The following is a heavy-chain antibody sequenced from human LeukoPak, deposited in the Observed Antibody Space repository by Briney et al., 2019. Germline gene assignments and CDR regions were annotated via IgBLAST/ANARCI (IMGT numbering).Heavy chain of an antibody. V-gene: IGHV1-58*02. D-gene: IGHD3-22*01. Sequence: GASVKVSCKASGFTFTSSAMQWVRQARGQRLEWIGWIVVGSGNTNYAQKFQERVTITRDMSTSTAYMELSSLRSEDTAVYYCAAAYYYDSSGQPLPNWGQGTLVTVSS. CDR3: AAAYYYDSSGQPLPN. J-gene: IGHJ4*02. CDR1: GFTFTSSA. CDR2: IVVGSGNT.